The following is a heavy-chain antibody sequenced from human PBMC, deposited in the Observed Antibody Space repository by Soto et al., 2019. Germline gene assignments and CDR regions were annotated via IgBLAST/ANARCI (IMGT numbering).Heavy chain of an antibody. J-gene: IGHJ2*01. D-gene: IGHD7-27*01. V-gene: IGHV6-1*01. CDR3: ARDRYWGRPQQGWYCDL. CDR1: GDSVSSNSAA. Sequence: KQSQTLSLTCAISGDSVSSNSAAWNWIRQSPSRGLEWLGRTYYRSKWYNDYAVSVKSRITINPDTSKNQFSLQLNSVTPEDTAVYYCARDRYWGRPQQGWYCDLWGRGTLVTVSS. CDR2: TYYRSKWYN.